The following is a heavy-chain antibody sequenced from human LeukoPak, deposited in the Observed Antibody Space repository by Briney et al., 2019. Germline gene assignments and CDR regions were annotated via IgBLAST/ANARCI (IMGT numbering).Heavy chain of an antibody. CDR1: GFTLSDYE. V-gene: IGHV3-48*03. CDR2: ISTSGSTT. Sequence: GGSRRLSCAASGFTLSDYEVNWVRHAPGKGVEWVAYISTSGSTTHYADSVKGRFTISRDNAKNSLFLQMNSLRAEDTAVYYCARGAQWVIDYWGQGTLVTVSS. J-gene: IGHJ4*02. D-gene: IGHD1-26*01. CDR3: ARGAQWVIDY.